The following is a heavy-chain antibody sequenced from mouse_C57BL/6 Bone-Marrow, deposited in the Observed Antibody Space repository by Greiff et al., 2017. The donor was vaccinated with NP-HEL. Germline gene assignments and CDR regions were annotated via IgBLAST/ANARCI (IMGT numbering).Heavy chain of an antibody. CDR3: ARIPYYGNYWYFGV. CDR1: GFSLTSYG. CDR2: IWSGGST. V-gene: IGHV2-2*01. Sequence: QVQLKESGPGLVQPSQSLPITCTVSGFSLTSYGVHWVRQSPGKGLEWLGVIWSGGSTDYNAAFISSLSISKDNSKSQVFFKMNSLQADDTAIYYCARIPYYGNYWYFGVWGTGTTVTVSS. J-gene: IGHJ1*03. D-gene: IGHD2-10*01.